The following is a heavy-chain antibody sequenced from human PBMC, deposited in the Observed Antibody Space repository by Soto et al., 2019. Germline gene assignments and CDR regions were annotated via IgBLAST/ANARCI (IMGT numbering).Heavy chain of an antibody. Sequence: PSETLSLTCTVSGGSISSYYWSWIRQPPGKGLEWIGYIYYSGSTNYNPSLKSRVTISVDTSKNQFSLKLSSVTAADTAVYYCAVNYDFWMPFDYWGQGTLVTVSS. J-gene: IGHJ4*02. CDR2: IYYSGST. CDR3: AVNYDFWMPFDY. CDR1: GGSISSYY. D-gene: IGHD3-3*01. V-gene: IGHV4-59*01.